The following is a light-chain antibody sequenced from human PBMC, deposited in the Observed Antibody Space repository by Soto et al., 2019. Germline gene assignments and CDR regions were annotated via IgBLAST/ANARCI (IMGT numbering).Light chain of an antibody. CDR2: SNS. Sequence: QSVLTQPPSVSAAPGQRVTISCTGSSSNIGAGYDVHWYQQLPGTAPKLLIYSNSKRPSGVPDRFSGSKSGTSASLAITGLQAEDEADYYCQSYDSSLRVFGGGTKLTVL. CDR1: SSNIGAGYD. CDR3: QSYDSSLRV. J-gene: IGLJ2*01. V-gene: IGLV1-40*01.